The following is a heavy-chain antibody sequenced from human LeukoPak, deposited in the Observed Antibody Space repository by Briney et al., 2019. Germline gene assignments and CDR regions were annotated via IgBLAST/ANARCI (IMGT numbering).Heavy chain of an antibody. CDR3: TTDDYDSSGHYRDY. V-gene: IGHV3-23*01. J-gene: IGHJ4*02. CDR1: GFTFSSYG. Sequence: PGGSLRLSCAASGFTFSSYGMSWVRQAPGKGLEWVSAISGSGGSTYYADSVKGRFTISRDNSKNTLYLQMNSLKTEDTAVYYCTTDDYDSSGHYRDYWGQGTLVTVSS. D-gene: IGHD3-22*01. CDR2: ISGSGGST.